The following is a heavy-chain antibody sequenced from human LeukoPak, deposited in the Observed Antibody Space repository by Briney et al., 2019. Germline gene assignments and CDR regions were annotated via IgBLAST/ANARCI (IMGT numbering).Heavy chain of an antibody. Sequence: SETLSLTCTVSGGSISSSSYYWGWIRQPPGKGLEWIGSIYYSGSTYYNPSLKSRVTISVDTSKNQFSLKLSSVTAADTAVYYCARDQRVVGATRTDNWFDPWGQGTLVTVSS. J-gene: IGHJ5*02. V-gene: IGHV4-39*07. D-gene: IGHD1-26*01. CDR2: IYYSGST. CDR1: GGSISSSSYY. CDR3: ARDQRVVGATRTDNWFDP.